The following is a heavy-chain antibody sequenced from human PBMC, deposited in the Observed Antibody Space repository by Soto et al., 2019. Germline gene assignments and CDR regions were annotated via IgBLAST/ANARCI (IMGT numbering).Heavy chain of an antibody. V-gene: IGHV3-53*02. J-gene: IGHJ6*02. D-gene: IGHD2-8*01. CDR2: IYTGGST. CDR1: GFIVSSKY. CDR3: TTYNGYCLDV. Sequence: EVQMVETGGGLSQPGGSLRLSCAVSGFIVSSKYMTWVRQAPGKGLEWVSVIYTGGSTHYADSSRGRFTISRDSSKNTLYLQMNSLRAEDAAVYYCTTYNGYCLDVWGQGTTVNVSS.